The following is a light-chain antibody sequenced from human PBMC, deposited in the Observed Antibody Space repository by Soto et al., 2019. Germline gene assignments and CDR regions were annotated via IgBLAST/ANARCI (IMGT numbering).Light chain of an antibody. CDR1: QSVSNNY. V-gene: IGKV3-20*01. Sequence: EVVLTQSPGTLSLSPGERATLSCRASQSVSNNYLAWYQQKPGQAPRLLIFGSSDRATGIPDRFSGSGSGKDFTLTINRLEPEDFAMYYCQQYGSSPPYTFGLGTKLEIK. CDR2: GSS. J-gene: IGKJ2*01. CDR3: QQYGSSPPYT.